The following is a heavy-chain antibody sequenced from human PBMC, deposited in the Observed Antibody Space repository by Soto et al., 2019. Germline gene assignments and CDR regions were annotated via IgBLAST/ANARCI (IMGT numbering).Heavy chain of an antibody. J-gene: IGHJ4*02. CDR1: GFTFSTYW. Sequence: AGGSLRLSCAASGFTFSTYWMHWVRQGPGKGLVWVSRINSDGSSTSYADSVKGRFTISRDNAKNTLSLQMNSLRAEDTAVYYCGTGSARIDYWGQGTLVTVSS. CDR3: GTGSARIDY. CDR2: INSDGSST. V-gene: IGHV3-74*01. D-gene: IGHD1-26*01.